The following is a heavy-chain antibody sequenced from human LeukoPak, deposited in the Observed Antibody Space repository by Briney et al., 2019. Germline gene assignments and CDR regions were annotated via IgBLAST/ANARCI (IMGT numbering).Heavy chain of an antibody. Sequence: TGRSLRLSCAASGFTFSSYAMHWVRQAPGKGLEWVAVISYDGSNKYYADSVKGRFTISRDNSKNTLYLQMNSLRAEDTAVYYCAREGDYYDSSGYLDYWGQGTLVTVSS. CDR1: GFTFSSYA. D-gene: IGHD3-22*01. CDR3: AREGDYYDSSGYLDY. J-gene: IGHJ4*02. CDR2: ISYDGSNK. V-gene: IGHV3-30-3*01.